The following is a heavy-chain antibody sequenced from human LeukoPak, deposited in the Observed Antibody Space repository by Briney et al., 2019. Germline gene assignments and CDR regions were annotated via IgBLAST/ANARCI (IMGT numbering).Heavy chain of an antibody. CDR1: GYTFINYD. D-gene: IGHD2-21*02. CDR3: ARGPTYCGGDCYTL. Sequence: ASVTVSFKASGYTFINYDINWVRQATGQGLEWMGWMNPNSGNTGYAQKFQGRVTMTRNTSISTAYMELSSVRSDDTAVYYCARGPTYCGGDCYTLWGQGTLVTVSS. J-gene: IGHJ4*02. V-gene: IGHV1-8*01. CDR2: MNPNSGNT.